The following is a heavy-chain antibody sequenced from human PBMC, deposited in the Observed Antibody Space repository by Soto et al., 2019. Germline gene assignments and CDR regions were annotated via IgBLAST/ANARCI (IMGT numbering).Heavy chain of an antibody. CDR2: ISGSGGST. V-gene: IGHV3-23*01. CDR3: AKDLGDNWNYFQH. CDR1: GFTFSSYA. D-gene: IGHD1-20*01. Sequence: GGSLRLSCAASGFTFSSYAMSWVRQAPGKGLEWVSAISGSGGSTYYADSVKGRFTISRDNSKNTLYLQMNILRAEDTAVYYCAKDLGDNWNYFQHWGQGTLVTVSS. J-gene: IGHJ1*01.